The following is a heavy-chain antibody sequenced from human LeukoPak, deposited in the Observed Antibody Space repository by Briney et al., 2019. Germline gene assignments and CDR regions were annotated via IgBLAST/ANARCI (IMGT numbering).Heavy chain of an antibody. V-gene: IGHV4-59*12. J-gene: IGHJ4*02. CDR3: ARGTTKGYYYDSSGYYTK. D-gene: IGHD3-22*01. CDR2: IYYSGRT. Sequence: SETLSLTCNVSGGSINSYHWGWFRQPPGKRLESIGYIYYSGRTTYNPSLKSRVTISVDTSTNQISLKLTSVTAADTAVYFCARGTTKGYYYDSSGYYTKWGQGTLVTVSS. CDR1: GGSINSYH.